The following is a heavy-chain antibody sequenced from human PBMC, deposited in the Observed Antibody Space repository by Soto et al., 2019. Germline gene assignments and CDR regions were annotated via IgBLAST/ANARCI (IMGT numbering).Heavy chain of an antibody. CDR2: IDPSGGAT. D-gene: IGHD6-19*01. Sequence: QVQLVQSGAEVKKPGASVMVSCRASGYTFTSHYMHWVRQAPGQGLEWMGMIDPSGGATTYAQKFKGRVTITRDTSTTTFYMELSSLRPEDAAVYSCSRGLWQWLFDYWGQGTLVTVSS. V-gene: IGHV1-46*03. J-gene: IGHJ4*02. CDR3: SRGLWQWLFDY. CDR1: GYTFTSHY.